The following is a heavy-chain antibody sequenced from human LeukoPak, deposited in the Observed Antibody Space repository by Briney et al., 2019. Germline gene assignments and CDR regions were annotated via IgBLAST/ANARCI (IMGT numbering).Heavy chain of an antibody. Sequence: GGSLRLSCAASGFTFSSYGMHWVRQAPGKGLEWEAVIWYDVSNKYYADSVKGRFTISRDNSKNTLYLQMNSLRAEDTAVYYCARESGNGYSSGWYPYYYYGMDVWGQGTTVTVSS. CDR2: IWYDVSNK. CDR1: GFTFSSYG. CDR3: ARESGNGYSSGWYPYYYYGMDV. V-gene: IGHV3-33*01. J-gene: IGHJ6*02. D-gene: IGHD6-19*01.